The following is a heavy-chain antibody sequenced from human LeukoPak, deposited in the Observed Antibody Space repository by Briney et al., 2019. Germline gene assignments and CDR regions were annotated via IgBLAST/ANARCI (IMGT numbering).Heavy chain of an antibody. CDR2: ISTSSSFI. V-gene: IGHV3-21*01. CDR3: ARGECGGTNCYDGIFDY. CDR1: GFTFSSYG. D-gene: IGHD2-2*01. Sequence: PGRSLRLSCAASGFTFSSYGMHWVRQAPGKGLEWVSSISTSSSFIYADSVTGRFTISRDNVKNLLYLQISSLRPEDTAIYYCARGECGGTNCYDGIFDYWGQGTLVTVSS. J-gene: IGHJ4*02.